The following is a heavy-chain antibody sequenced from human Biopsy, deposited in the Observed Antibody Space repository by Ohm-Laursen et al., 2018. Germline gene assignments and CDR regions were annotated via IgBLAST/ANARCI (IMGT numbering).Heavy chain of an antibody. J-gene: IGHJ6*02. CDR3: ARDSGILNYGNFKYYHYYGMDV. CDR1: GDSVTKYY. V-gene: IGHV4-59*02. D-gene: IGHD4-11*01. CDR2: IYYSVMT. Sequence: LSLTCPVSGDSVTKYYWSWIRQPPGKGLEWIGHIYYSVMTNYNPSLQSRVSISVDTSRNQVSLTLSSVTAADTAVYYCARDSGILNYGNFKYYHYYGMDVWGQGTKVTVSS.